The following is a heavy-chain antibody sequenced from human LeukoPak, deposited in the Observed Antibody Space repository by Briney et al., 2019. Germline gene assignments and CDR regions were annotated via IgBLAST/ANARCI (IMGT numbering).Heavy chain of an antibody. V-gene: IGHV3-23*01. J-gene: IGHJ1*01. CDR3: AKFRGIPTTVTQD. CDR1: GFTFRNYA. CDR2: SSGSGDDT. Sequence: PGGSLRLSCAASGFTFRNYAMGWVRQAPGKGLEWVSTSSGSGDDTYYADSVKGRFTISRDNSKNTLYLQVSGLRAEDTAVYYCAKFRGIPTTVTQDWGQGTLVTVSS. D-gene: IGHD4-17*01.